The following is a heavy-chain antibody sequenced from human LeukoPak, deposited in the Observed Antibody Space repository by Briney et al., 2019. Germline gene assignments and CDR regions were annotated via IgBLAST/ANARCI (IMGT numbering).Heavy chain of an antibody. Sequence: GGSLRLSCAASGFTLSSYAMSWVRQAPGKGLEWVSVISGSGRSTYYADSVKGRFTISRDNSKNSLYLQMNSLRAEDTALYYCASQPGYSSSWTLYFDYWGQGTLVTVSS. J-gene: IGHJ4*02. V-gene: IGHV3-23*01. D-gene: IGHD6-13*01. CDR1: GFTLSSYA. CDR3: ASQPGYSSSWTLYFDY. CDR2: ISGSGRST.